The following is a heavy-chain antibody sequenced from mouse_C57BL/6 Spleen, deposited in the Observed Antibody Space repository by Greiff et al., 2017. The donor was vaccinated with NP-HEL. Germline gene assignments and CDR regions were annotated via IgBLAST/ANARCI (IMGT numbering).Heavy chain of an antibody. D-gene: IGHD2-4*01. CDR2: IDPSDSYT. CDR1: GYTFTSYW. V-gene: IGHV1-50*01. J-gene: IGHJ3*01. Sequence: QVQLQQPGAELVKPGASVKLSCKASGYTFTSYWMQWVKQRPGQGLEWIGEIDPSDSYTNYNQKFKGKATLTVDTSSSTAYMHLSSLTSEDSAVYYCAGYDYGGPFPYWGQGTLVTVSA. CDR3: AGYDYGGPFPY.